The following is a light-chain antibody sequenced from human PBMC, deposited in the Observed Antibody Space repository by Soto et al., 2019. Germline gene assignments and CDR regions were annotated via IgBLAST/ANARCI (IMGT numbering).Light chain of an antibody. Sequence: EIVMTQSPATLSVSPGETATLSCRASQSISGNLAWYQQKAGQSPRLLIYGASTRATGIPPRFSGSGSGTEFTLTISSLQPDDFATYYCQQYNSYSWTFGQGTKVEIK. CDR3: QQYNSYSWT. CDR1: QSISGN. CDR2: GAS. J-gene: IGKJ1*01. V-gene: IGKV3-15*01.